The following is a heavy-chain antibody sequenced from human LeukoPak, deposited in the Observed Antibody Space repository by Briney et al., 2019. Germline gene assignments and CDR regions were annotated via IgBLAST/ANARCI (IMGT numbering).Heavy chain of an antibody. Sequence: PGRSRRLSCAASGFTFSSYGMHWVRQAPGKGLEWVAVIWYDGSNKYYADSVKGRFTISRDNSKNTLYLQMNSLRAEDTAVYYCARSSIAAYYFDYWGQGTLVTVSS. D-gene: IGHD6-6*01. CDR2: IWYDGSNK. CDR1: GFTFSSYG. V-gene: IGHV3-33*01. CDR3: ARSSIAAYYFDY. J-gene: IGHJ4*02.